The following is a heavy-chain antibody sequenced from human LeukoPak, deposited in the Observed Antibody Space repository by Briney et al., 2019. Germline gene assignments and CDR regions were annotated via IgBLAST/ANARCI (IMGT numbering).Heavy chain of an antibody. CDR3: AREGERASFDY. Sequence: PSETLSLTCTVSGGSISSSSYYWGWIRQPPGKGLEWIGSIYYSGSTYYNPSLKSRVTISVDTSKNQFSLKLSSMTAADTAVYYCAREGERASFDYWGQGTLVTVSS. CDR1: GGSISSSSYY. V-gene: IGHV4-39*07. D-gene: IGHD1-1*01. J-gene: IGHJ4*02. CDR2: IYYSGST.